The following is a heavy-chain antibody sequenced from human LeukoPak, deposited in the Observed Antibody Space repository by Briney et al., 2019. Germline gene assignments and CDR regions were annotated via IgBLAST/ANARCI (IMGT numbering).Heavy chain of an antibody. J-gene: IGHJ4*02. CDR2: ISGSGGST. CDR3: ASGLVVVTVYFDY. D-gene: IGHD2-21*02. CDR1: GFTFSSYS. Sequence: GGSLRLSCAVSGFTFSSYSMSWVRQPPGKGLEWVSAISGSGGSTYYADSVKGRFTIYGDNTKNTLYLQMNSLTAEDTAVYYCASGLVVVTVYFDYWGQGTLVTVSS. V-gene: IGHV3-23*01.